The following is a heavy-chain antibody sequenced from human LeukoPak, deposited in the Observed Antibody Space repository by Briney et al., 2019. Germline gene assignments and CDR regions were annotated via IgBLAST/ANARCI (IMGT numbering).Heavy chain of an antibody. J-gene: IGHJ4*02. V-gene: IGHV4-39*07. CDR3: ARDCPKVSGIAAAGTFDY. CDR1: GGSISSSSYY. CDR2: IYYSGST. Sequence: SETLSLTCSVSGGSISSSSYYWGWIRQPPGKGLEWIGSIYYSGSTYYNPSLKSRVTISVDTSRNQFSLKLSSVTAADAAVYYCARDCPKVSGIAAAGTFDYWGQGTLVTVSS. D-gene: IGHD6-13*01.